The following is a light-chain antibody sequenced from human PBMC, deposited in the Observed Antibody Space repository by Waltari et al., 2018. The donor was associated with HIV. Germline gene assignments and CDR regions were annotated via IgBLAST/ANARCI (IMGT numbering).Light chain of an antibody. CDR3: QQYDNLPYT. CDR2: DAS. V-gene: IGKV1-33*01. Sequence: DIQMTQYPSSLSASVGDRVTITCQASQDISNYLNWYQQKPGKAPKLLIYDASNLETGVPSRFSGGGSGTDFTFTSSSLQPEDIATYYCQQYDNLPYTFGQGTKLEIK. J-gene: IGKJ2*01. CDR1: QDISNY.